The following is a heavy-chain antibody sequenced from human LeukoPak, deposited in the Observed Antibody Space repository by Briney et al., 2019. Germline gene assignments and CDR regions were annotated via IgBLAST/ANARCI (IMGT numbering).Heavy chain of an antibody. J-gene: IGHJ3*02. D-gene: IGHD3-3*01. CDR2: INPDSGGT. CDR3: ARDLATYYDFWSGYSGRRAFDI. V-gene: IGHV1-2*02. CDR1: GYTFTGYY. Sequence: ASVKVSCKASGYTFTGYYVHWVRQAPGQGLEWMGWINPDSGGTNYAQKFQGRVTMTRDTSISTAYMELSSLRSEDTAVYYCARDLATYYDFWSGYSGRRAFDIWGQGTMVTVSS.